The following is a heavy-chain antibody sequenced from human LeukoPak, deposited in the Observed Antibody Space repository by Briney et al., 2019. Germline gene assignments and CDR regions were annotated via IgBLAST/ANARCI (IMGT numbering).Heavy chain of an antibody. CDR2: INPSGGST. CDR3: ARDREKVAAFY. Sequence: ASVKVSCKASGYTFTSYYMHWVRQAPGQGLEWMGIINPSGGSTSYAQKFQGRVTMTRDTSTSTVYMELGSLRSEDTAVYYCARDREKVAAFYWGQGTLVTVSS. J-gene: IGHJ4*02. V-gene: IGHV1-46*01. D-gene: IGHD6-13*01. CDR1: GYTFTSYY.